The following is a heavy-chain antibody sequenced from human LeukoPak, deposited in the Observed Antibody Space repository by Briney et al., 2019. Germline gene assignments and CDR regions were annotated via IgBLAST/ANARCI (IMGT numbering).Heavy chain of an antibody. D-gene: IGHD6-19*01. CDR3: ARGSGWSFDY. CDR1: GGSISSSSYY. V-gene: IGHV4-39*07. Sequence: SETLSLTCTVSGGSISSSSYYWGWIRQPPGKGLEWIGSIYYSGSTYYHPSLKSRVTISVDTSKNQFSLKLSSVTAADTAVYYCARGSGWSFDYWGQGTLVTVSS. J-gene: IGHJ4*02. CDR2: IYYSGST.